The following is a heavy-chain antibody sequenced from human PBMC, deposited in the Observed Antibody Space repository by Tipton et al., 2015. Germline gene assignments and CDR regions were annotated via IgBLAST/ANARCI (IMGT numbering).Heavy chain of an antibody. CDR1: GGSVSSGSYY. V-gene: IGHV4-61*01. D-gene: IGHD6-13*01. Sequence: TLSLTCIVSGGSVSSGSYYWSWIRQPPGKGLEWIGYVYYSGSTNYNPSLKSRVTISIDTSKNQFSLKLSSVTAADTAVYYCARQIAVAARDWFDPWGQGTLVTVSS. J-gene: IGHJ5*02. CDR2: VYYSGST. CDR3: ARQIAVAARDWFDP.